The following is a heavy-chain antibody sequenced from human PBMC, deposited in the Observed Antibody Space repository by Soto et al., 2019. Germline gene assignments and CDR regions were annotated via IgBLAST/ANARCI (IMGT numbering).Heavy chain of an antibody. Sequence: QPGGSLRLSWFSSGFTASNTYMNWVRRAPGKGLEWSSGIYSLCHTYYADSAKGLFTISRVNSRNTVYLQMDNLTVDDTSVYHWSSDLRQGWFMKASGGFEMCGEGTKVTASS. CDR2: IYSLCHT. CDR3: SSDLRQGWFMKASGGFEM. CDR1: GFTASNTY. D-gene: IGHD2-8*02. J-gene: IGHJ3*02. V-gene: IGHV3-53*01.